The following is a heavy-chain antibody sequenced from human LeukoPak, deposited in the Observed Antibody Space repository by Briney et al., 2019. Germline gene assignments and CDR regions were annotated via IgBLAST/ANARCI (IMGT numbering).Heavy chain of an antibody. CDR2: INPNSGGT. Sequence: ASVKVSCKASGYTFTGYYMHWVRQAPGQGLEWMGWINPNSGGTNYAQKFQGRVTMTRDTSISTAYMELSRLRSDDTAVYYCARERGFGGWYFDLWGRGTLVTVSS. V-gene: IGHV1-2*02. J-gene: IGHJ2*01. D-gene: IGHD3-10*01. CDR3: ARERGFGGWYFDL. CDR1: GYTFTGYY.